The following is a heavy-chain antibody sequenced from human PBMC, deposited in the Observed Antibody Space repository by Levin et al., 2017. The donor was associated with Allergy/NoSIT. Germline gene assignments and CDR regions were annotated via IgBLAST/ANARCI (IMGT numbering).Heavy chain of an antibody. Sequence: SCAASGFTFSSYAMNWVRQAPGKGLEWVSGISGSAGSTYYADSVKGRFTISRDNSKNTLYLQMSSLRAEDTAVYYCAKDDGAYDSWGGPFDYGGQGTLVTVSS. CDR1: GFTFSSYA. CDR3: AKDDGAYDSWGGPFDY. J-gene: IGHJ4*02. CDR2: ISGSAGST. D-gene: IGHD5-12*01. V-gene: IGHV3-23*01.